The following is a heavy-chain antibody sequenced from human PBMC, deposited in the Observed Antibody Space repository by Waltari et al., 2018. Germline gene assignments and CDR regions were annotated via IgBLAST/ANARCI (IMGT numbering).Heavy chain of an antibody. Sequence: QVQLVESGGGVVQPGKSLRLSCTVSGFTFSHYALHWVRQGPGKGLEWVAIISHDGTNQYYADSVKGRFTISRDNSKDTLYLRMDSLRSEDMAVYYCARSPGIQLPMIGEWNYFDFWGQGTPVIVSS. CDR2: ISHDGTNQ. D-gene: IGHD3-10*02. CDR3: ARSPGIQLPMIGEWNYFDF. V-gene: IGHV3-30-3*01. J-gene: IGHJ4*02. CDR1: GFTFSHYA.